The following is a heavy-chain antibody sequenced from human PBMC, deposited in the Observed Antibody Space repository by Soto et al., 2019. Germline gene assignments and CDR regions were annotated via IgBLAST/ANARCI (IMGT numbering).Heavy chain of an antibody. CDR3: ARDSYSSLFDS. D-gene: IGHD6-19*01. CDR2: ITTGNDYI. CDR1: GFTLSSFS. Sequence: GGSLRLSCVGSGFTLSSFSMSWVRQTPGKGLEWVSSITTGNDYISYADSVKGRFTISRDNAKNSLFLRMNSLRADDTALYFCARDSYSSLFDSWGQGTLVTVSS. J-gene: IGHJ5*01. V-gene: IGHV3-21*01.